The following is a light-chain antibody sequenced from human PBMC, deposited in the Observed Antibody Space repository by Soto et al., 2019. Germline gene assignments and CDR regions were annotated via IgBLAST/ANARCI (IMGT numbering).Light chain of an antibody. Sequence: DIPMTQSPSSLSASIGDRVTITCQASQAISNYLNWYQQKPGKAPNLLIFDASNLETGVPSRFSGSGSGTDFTLTISSLQPEDIATYYCQQYDNVPPALTFGGGTKVEIK. CDR1: QAISNY. J-gene: IGKJ4*01. V-gene: IGKV1-33*01. CDR3: QQYDNVPPALT. CDR2: DAS.